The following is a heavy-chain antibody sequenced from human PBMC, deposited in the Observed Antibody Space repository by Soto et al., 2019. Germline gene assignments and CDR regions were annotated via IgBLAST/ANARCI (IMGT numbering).Heavy chain of an antibody. D-gene: IGHD5-18*01. CDR2: IYYSGNT. CDR1: GGSISSTSYY. J-gene: IGHJ6*02. V-gene: IGHV4-39*07. Sequence: SETLSLTCTVSGGSISSTSYYWNWIRQPPGKGLEWIGFIYYSGNTYYNPSLKSRLTISVDTSKNQFSLNLSSVTAADTAVYYCARDRLMATAGTARHYFGLDVWGQGTTVTVSS. CDR3: ARDRLMATAGTARHYFGLDV.